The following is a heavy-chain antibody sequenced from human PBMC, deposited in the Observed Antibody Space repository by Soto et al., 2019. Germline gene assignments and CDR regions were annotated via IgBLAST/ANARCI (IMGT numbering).Heavy chain of an antibody. Sequence: SLKISCKGSGYSFTSYWISWVRQMPGKGLEWMGRIDPSDSYTNYSPSFQGHVTISADKSISTAYLQWSSLKASDTAMYYCARIRIAARNEGWYFDLWGRGTLVTVS. CDR2: IDPSDSYT. V-gene: IGHV5-10-1*01. CDR1: GYSFTSYW. J-gene: IGHJ2*01. CDR3: ARIRIAARNEGWYFDL. D-gene: IGHD6-6*01.